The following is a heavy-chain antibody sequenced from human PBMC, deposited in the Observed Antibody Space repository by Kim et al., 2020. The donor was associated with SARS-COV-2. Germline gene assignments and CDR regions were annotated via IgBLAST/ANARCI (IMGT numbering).Heavy chain of an antibody. J-gene: IGHJ6*04. CDR3: ARDAYARVMDV. V-gene: IGHV3-66*01. Sequence: GGSLRLSCVYSGSPVSAYYMNWVRQAPGKAPEWVSVLYTSGPTYYAESVKGRFTISRDNSKNTVYLQMNNLRVEDSGLYYCARDAYARVMDVWGKGTMVTVSS. CDR1: GSPVSAYY. D-gene: IGHD4-17*01. CDR2: LYTSGPT.